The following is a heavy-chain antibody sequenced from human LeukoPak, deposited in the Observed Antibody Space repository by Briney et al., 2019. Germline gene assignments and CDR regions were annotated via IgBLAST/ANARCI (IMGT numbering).Heavy chain of an antibody. CDR3: ARGYCTNGVCHHFDY. J-gene: IGHJ4*02. D-gene: IGHD2-8*01. Sequence: SETLSLTCTVSGYSISSGYYWGWIRQPPGKGLEWIGSIYHSGSTYYNPSLKSRVTISVDTSKNQFSLKLSSVTAADTAVYYCARGYCTNGVCHHFDYWGQGTLVTVSS. CDR1: GYSISSGYY. V-gene: IGHV4-38-2*02. CDR2: IYHSGST.